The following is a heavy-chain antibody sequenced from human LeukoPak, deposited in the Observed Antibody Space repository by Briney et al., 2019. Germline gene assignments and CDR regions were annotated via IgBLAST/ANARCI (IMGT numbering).Heavy chain of an antibody. Sequence: GGSLRPSCAASGFTFSGHAMHWVRQAPGKGLECVAAISNDGNNNHHRDSVKGRFTISRDNSKNTLYLQMSSLRTEDSAVYFCARDIGVGGTVGIPDYWGQGTLVTVSS. CDR3: ARDIGVGGTVGIPDY. D-gene: IGHD6-19*01. CDR1: GFTFSGHA. J-gene: IGHJ4*02. CDR2: ISNDGNNN. V-gene: IGHV3-30-3*01.